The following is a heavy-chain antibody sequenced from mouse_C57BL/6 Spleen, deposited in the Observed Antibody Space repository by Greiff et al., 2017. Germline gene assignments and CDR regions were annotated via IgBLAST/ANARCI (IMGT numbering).Heavy chain of an antibody. Sequence: VQLQQSGPELVKPGDSVKISCKASGYSFTGYFMNWVMQSHGKSLEWIGRINPNNGATFYNQKFKGKATLTVDKSSSTAHMELRSLTSEDSAVYYCAREGGLRPFDYWGQGTTLTVSS. J-gene: IGHJ2*01. V-gene: IGHV1-20*01. CDR1: GYSFTGYF. CDR2: INPNNGAT. D-gene: IGHD2-4*01. CDR3: AREGGLRPFDY.